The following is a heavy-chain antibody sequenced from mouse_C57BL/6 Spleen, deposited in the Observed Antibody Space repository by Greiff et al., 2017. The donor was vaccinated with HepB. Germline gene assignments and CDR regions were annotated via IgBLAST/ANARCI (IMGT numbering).Heavy chain of an antibody. Sequence: EVKLMESGGGLVKPGGSLKLSCAASGFTFSSYAMSWVRQTPEKRLEWVATISDGGSYTYYPDNVKGRFTISRDNAKNNLYLQMSHLKSEDTAMYYCARVQLGRDFDYWGQGTTLTVSS. D-gene: IGHD4-1*01. CDR2: ISDGGSYT. J-gene: IGHJ2*01. V-gene: IGHV5-4*03. CDR1: GFTFSSYA. CDR3: ARVQLGRDFDY.